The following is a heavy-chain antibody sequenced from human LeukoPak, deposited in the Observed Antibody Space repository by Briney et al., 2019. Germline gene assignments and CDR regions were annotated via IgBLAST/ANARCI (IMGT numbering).Heavy chain of an antibody. D-gene: IGHD3-22*01. Sequence: WIRQPPGKGLEWIGSIYYGGSTYYNPSLKSRVTISADTSKNQFSLKLSSVTAADTAVYYCARMYSSSSYFDLWGRGTLVTVSS. J-gene: IGHJ2*01. V-gene: IGHV4-39*07. CDR3: ARMYSSSSYFDL. CDR2: IYYGGST.